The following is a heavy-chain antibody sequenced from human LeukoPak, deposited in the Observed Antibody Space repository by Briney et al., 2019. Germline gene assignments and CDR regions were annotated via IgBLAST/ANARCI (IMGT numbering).Heavy chain of an antibody. Sequence: GGSLRLSCAASGFIFNIYNMHWVRQAPGKGLEWVALIRHDGSNQYYADSVKGRFAISRDNSKNTLYLQMNSLRAEDTAVYYCAKDVGGGYCAFDYWGQGNLVTVSS. D-gene: IGHD2-21*02. CDR1: GFIFNIYN. CDR3: AKDVGGGYCAFDY. J-gene: IGHJ4*01. CDR2: IRHDGSNQ. V-gene: IGHV3-30*02.